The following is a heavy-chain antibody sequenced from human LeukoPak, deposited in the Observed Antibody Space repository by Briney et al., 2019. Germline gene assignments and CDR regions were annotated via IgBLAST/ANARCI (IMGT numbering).Heavy chain of an antibody. V-gene: IGHV3-7*01. Sequence: GGSLRLSCVASGFAFSNYWMSWVRQAPGKGLEWVANIKQDGGEKYYVDSVKGRFTISRDNAKNSLFLQMNSLRVEDTAVYYCARLGGSYYTYWGQGTLVTVSS. CDR2: IKQDGGEK. CDR1: GFAFSNYW. D-gene: IGHD1-26*01. CDR3: ARLGGSYYTY. J-gene: IGHJ4*02.